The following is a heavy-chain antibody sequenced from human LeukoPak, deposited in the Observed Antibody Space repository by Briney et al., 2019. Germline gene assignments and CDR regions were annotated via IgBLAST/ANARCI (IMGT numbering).Heavy chain of an antibody. J-gene: IGHJ4*02. Sequence: GESLKISCKGSGYSFTTFWIGWVRQMPGKGLEWMGIIYPGDSDTRYSPSFQGQVTISADKSISTAYLQWSSLKASDTAMYYCARRAYSSGWYGGVSFDDGGQGTLVTVSS. CDR2: IYPGDSDT. V-gene: IGHV5-51*01. CDR3: ARRAYSSGWYGGVSFDD. CDR1: GYSFTTFW. D-gene: IGHD6-19*01.